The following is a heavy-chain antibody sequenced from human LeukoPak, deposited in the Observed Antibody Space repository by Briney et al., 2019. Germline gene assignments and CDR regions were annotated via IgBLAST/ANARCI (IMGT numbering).Heavy chain of an antibody. CDR2: IKQDGSEK. Sequence: GGSLRLSCAASGFRFSGYSMNWVRQAPGKGLEWVANIKQDGSEKYYVDSVKGRFTISRDNAKNSLYLQMNSLRAEDTAVYYCARDRVAAAGTNWFDPWGQGTLVTVSS. CDR1: GFRFSGYS. CDR3: ARDRVAAAGTNWFDP. D-gene: IGHD6-13*01. J-gene: IGHJ5*02. V-gene: IGHV3-7*03.